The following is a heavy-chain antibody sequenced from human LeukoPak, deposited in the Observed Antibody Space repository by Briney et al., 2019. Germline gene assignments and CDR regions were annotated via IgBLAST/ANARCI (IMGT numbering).Heavy chain of an antibody. CDR3: ARLGYYDSSGS. Sequence: PSGTLSLTCAVSGGSISSSNWWSWVRQPPGKGLEWIGEIYHSGSTNYNPSLKSRVTISVDTSKNQFSLKLSSVTAADTAVYYCARLGYYDSSGSWGQGTLVTVSS. J-gene: IGHJ5*02. D-gene: IGHD3-22*01. CDR2: IYHSGST. V-gene: IGHV4-4*02. CDR1: GGSISSSNW.